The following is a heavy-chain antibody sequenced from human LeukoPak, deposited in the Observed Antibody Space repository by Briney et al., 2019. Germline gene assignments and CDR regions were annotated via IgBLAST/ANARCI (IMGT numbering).Heavy chain of an antibody. CDR3: ARSGGYDKLDY. CDR1: GFTFDDSA. D-gene: IGHD5-12*01. Sequence: GGSLRLSCAASGFTFDDSAMHWVRQAPGKGLEWVSSVSSSSNYIYYADSVKGRFTISRDNAKNSLYLQMNSLRAEDTAVYYCARSGGYDKLDYWGQGTLVTVSS. J-gene: IGHJ4*02. CDR2: VSSSSNYI. V-gene: IGHV3-21*01.